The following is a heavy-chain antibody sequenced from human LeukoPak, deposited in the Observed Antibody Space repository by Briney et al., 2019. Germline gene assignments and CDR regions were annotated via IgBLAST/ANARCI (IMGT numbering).Heavy chain of an antibody. Sequence: SETLSLTCTVSGGSISSYYWSWIRQPPGKGLEWIGYIYYSGSTNYNPSLKSRVTISVDTSKNQFSRKLSSVTAADPAVYYCARGSMVRSFDPWGQGTLVTVSS. CDR2: IYYSGST. V-gene: IGHV4-59*01. CDR1: GGSISSYY. CDR3: ARGSMVRSFDP. D-gene: IGHD3-10*01. J-gene: IGHJ5*02.